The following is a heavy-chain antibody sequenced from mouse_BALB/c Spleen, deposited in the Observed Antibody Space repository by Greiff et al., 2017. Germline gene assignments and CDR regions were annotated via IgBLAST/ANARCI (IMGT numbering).Heavy chain of an antibody. J-gene: IGHJ2*01. CDR2: INPSTGYT. V-gene: IGHV1-7*01. D-gene: IGHD1-1*01. CDR3: ARGPTTGDY. CDR1: GYTFTSYW. Sequence: QVQLQQSGAELAKPGASVKMSCKASGYTFTSYWMHWVKQRPGQGLEWIGYINPSTGYTEYNQKFKDKATLTADKSSSTAYMQLSSLTSEDSAVYYCARGPTTGDYWGQGTTRTVSS.